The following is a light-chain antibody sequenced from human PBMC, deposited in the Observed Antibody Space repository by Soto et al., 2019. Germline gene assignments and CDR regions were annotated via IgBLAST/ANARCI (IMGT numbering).Light chain of an antibody. Sequence: EIVMTQSPATLSVSPGERATLSCRASQSVSSNLAWYQQKPGQAPRLLIYGASTRAAGIPARFSGSGSGTEFTLIISSLQSEEFAVYYCQQYNSWPPRTFGQGTKVEIK. CDR3: QQYNSWPPRT. J-gene: IGKJ1*01. CDR1: QSVSSN. V-gene: IGKV3-15*01. CDR2: GAS.